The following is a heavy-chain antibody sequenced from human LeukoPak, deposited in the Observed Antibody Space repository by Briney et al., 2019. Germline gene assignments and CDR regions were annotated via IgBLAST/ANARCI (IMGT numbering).Heavy chain of an antibody. CDR2: IYTSGST. CDR1: GGSISSYY. D-gene: IGHD2-2*01. V-gene: IGHV4-4*07. Sequence: SETLSLTCTVSGGSISSYYWSWIRQPAGKGLEWIGRIYTSGSTNYNPSLKSRVTMSVDTSKNQLSLKLSSVTAADTAVYYCARDQSRHCSSTSCYGRADWFDPWGQGTPVTVSS. CDR3: ARDQSRHCSSTSCYGRADWFDP. J-gene: IGHJ5*02.